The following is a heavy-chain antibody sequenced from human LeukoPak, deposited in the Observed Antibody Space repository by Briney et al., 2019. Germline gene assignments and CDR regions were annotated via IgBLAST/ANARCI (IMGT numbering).Heavy chain of an antibody. CDR2: ISGSGGST. Sequence: GGSLRLSCAASGFTFSSYAMSWVRQAPGXXXXWVSGISGSGGSTHYADSVKGRFTISRDNSKNTLYLQMNSLRAEDTAVYYCAKNYGGNSGDYWGQGTLVSVSS. V-gene: IGHV3-23*01. CDR3: AKNYGGNSGDY. D-gene: IGHD4-17*01. CDR1: GFTFSSYA. J-gene: IGHJ4*02.